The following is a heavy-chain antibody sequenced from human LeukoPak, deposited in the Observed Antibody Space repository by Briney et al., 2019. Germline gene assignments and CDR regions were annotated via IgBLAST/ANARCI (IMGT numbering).Heavy chain of an antibody. CDR1: GFTFSGYW. Sequence: GGSLRLSCAASGFTFSGYWMSWVCQAPGKGLEWVANIKPDGSERYYVDSVKGRFTISRDNAKNSLYLQMDSLRAEDTAVYYCARGRGVDYWGRGTLVTVSS. J-gene: IGHJ4*02. D-gene: IGHD5-24*01. V-gene: IGHV3-7*01. CDR3: ARGRGVDY. CDR2: IKPDGSER.